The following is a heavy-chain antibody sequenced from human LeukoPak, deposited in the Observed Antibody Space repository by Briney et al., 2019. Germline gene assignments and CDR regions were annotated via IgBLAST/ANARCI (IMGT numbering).Heavy chain of an antibody. J-gene: IGHJ5*02. CDR1: GFTVSSYS. D-gene: IGHD2-2*01. V-gene: IGHV3-21*01. CDR2: ISSSSSYI. Sequence: PGGSLRLSCAPSGFTVSSYSMNWVRQAPGKGLEWVSSISSSSSYIYYADSVKGRFTISRDNAKNSLYLQMNSLRAEDTAVYYCARDRTVVVPAATWFDPWGQGTLVTVSS. CDR3: ARDRTVVVPAATWFDP.